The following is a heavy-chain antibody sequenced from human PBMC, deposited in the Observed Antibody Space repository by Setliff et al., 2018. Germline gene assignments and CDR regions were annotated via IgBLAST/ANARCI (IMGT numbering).Heavy chain of an antibody. CDR1: GYSFTSYW. Sequence: GESLKISCQGSGYSFTSYWIGWVRQMPGKGLEWMGIIYPGDSDTRYSPSFQGQVTISADKSIRTAYLRWSSLKASDTAMYYCARLLSYSSGWFPYYFDYWGQGTLVTVSS. CDR3: ARLLSYSSGWFPYYFDY. V-gene: IGHV5-51*01. J-gene: IGHJ4*02. D-gene: IGHD6-19*01. CDR2: IYPGDSDT.